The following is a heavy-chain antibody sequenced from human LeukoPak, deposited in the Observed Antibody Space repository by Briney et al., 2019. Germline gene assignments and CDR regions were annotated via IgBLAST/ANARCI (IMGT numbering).Heavy chain of an antibody. CDR2: ISSSSSYI. V-gene: IGHV3-21*01. CDR3: ARVIAARPGDYFDF. D-gene: IGHD6-6*01. CDR1: GFTFSSYS. J-gene: IGHJ4*02. Sequence: PGGSLRLSCAASGFTFSSYSMNWVRQAPGKGLEWVSSISSSSSYIYYADSVKGRFTISRDNAKNSLFLQMSSLRAEDTAIYYCARVIAARPGDYFDFWGQGTLVTVSS.